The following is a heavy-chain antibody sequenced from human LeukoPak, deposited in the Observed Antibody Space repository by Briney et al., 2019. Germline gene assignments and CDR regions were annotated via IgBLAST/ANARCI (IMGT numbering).Heavy chain of an antibody. CDR3: AKDATEFGDSHFDC. D-gene: IGHD2-21*02. V-gene: IGHV3-33*06. J-gene: IGHJ4*02. CDR2: IWTDGSHE. CDR1: GFTFNSYG. Sequence: PGGSLRLSCEVSGFTFNSYGMHWVRQAPGKGLEWVAAIWTDGSHEYYADSEKGRFTISRDNFRNTVYLQMNSLRAEDTAVHYCAKDATEFGDSHFDCWGQGTLVTVSS.